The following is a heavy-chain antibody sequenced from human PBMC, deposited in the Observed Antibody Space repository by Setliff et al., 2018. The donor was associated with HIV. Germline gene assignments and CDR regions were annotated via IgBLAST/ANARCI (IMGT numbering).Heavy chain of an antibody. CDR2: INHSGST. V-gene: IGHV4-34*01. CDR1: GGSFSGYY. D-gene: IGHD2-2*01. J-gene: IGHJ6*03. Sequence: PSETLSLTCAVYGGSFSGYYWSWIRQPPGKGLEWIGEINHSGSTNYNPSLKSRVTISVDTSKNQFSLKLSSVTAADTAVYYCAKGLVAPASTSYYMDVWGKGTTVTVSS. CDR3: AKGLVAPASTSYYMDV.